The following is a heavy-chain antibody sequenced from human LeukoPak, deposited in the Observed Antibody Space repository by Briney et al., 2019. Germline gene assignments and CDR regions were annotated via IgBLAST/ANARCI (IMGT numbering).Heavy chain of an antibody. D-gene: IGHD4-11*01. V-gene: IGHV3-48*04. Sequence: GGSLRLSCVASGFTFNSYGLNWVRKAPGKGLEWVSYISGSSSVIHYANSAKGRFTISRDNAKNSLYLQMNSLRGEDTAVYYCATGQLSLDNWFNPWGQGTLVTVSS. CDR3: ATGQLSLDNWFNP. CDR1: GFTFNSYG. CDR2: ISGSSSVI. J-gene: IGHJ5*02.